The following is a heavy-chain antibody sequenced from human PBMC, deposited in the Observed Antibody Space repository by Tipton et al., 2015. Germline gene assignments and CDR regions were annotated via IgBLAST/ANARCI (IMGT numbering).Heavy chain of an antibody. V-gene: IGHV5-51*01. CDR2: IYPGDSET. D-gene: IGHD3-22*01. CDR1: GYSFTSYW. CDR3: AGHRDSSGYYQHDGFNI. Sequence: QLVQSGAEEKKPGESLKISCKGSGYSFTSYWIGWVRQMPGKGLELMGIIYPGDSETTYSPSFQGKVTISADKSISTAYLQWSSLKASDTAMYYCAGHRDSSGYYQHDGFNIWCQGTTVTVSS. J-gene: IGHJ3*02.